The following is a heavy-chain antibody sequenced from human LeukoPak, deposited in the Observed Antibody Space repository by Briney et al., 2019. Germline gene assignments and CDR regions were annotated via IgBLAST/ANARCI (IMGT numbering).Heavy chain of an antibody. V-gene: IGHV7-4-1*02. CDR3: ARENLGNINWDLHY. D-gene: IGHD7-27*01. J-gene: IGHJ4*02. CDR2: INTNTGNP. CDR1: GNIVTSYA. Sequence: ASVKVSCKASGNIVTSYAMNWVRQAPGQWLEWMGWINTNTGNPTYAQGFTGRFVFSLDTSVSTAYLQISSLKVEDTAVYYCARENLGNINWDLHYWGQGTLVTVSS.